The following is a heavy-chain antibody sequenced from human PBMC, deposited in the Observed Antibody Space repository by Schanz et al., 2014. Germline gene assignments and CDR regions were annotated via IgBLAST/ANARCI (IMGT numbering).Heavy chain of an antibody. V-gene: IGHV3-11*04. Sequence: QVQLVESGGGLVKPGGSLRLSCAASGFIFNDYYMNWIRQAPGQGLEWVSGINTSGGSRYYADSVKGRFTTSRDNSKNTMYLQMNSLRAEDTAVYYCVKDLQRELLRDDHYYGMDVWGQGTTVTVSS. D-gene: IGHD1-26*01. CDR1: GFIFNDYY. CDR2: INTSGGSR. J-gene: IGHJ6*02. CDR3: VKDLQRELLRDDHYYGMDV.